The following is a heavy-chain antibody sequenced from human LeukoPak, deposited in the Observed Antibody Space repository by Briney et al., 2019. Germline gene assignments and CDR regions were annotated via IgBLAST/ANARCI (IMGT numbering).Heavy chain of an antibody. CDR1: GFTFTSYA. Sequence: GGSLRLSCAASGFTFTSYAMRWVRQAPGKGLEWFSTIGSGSGGTTIYADSVKGRFTISRDNSKNTLYLQMTSLRGEDTAVYYCAKNYESGRGVPYAMDVWGQGTTVTVSS. J-gene: IGHJ6*02. CDR3: AKNYESGRGVPYAMDV. D-gene: IGHD3-10*01. CDR2: IGSGSGGTT. V-gene: IGHV3-23*01.